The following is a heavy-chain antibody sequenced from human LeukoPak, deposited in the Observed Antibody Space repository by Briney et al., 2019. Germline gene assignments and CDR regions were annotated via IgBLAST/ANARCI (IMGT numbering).Heavy chain of an antibody. J-gene: IGHJ4*02. CDR3: ARASGITVVASSTYYFDY. Sequence: GGSLRLSCAASGFTFSDYYMSWIRQAPGKGLEWVSYISSSGSTIYYADSVKGRFTISRDNAKNSLYLQMNSLRAEDTAVCYCARASGITVVASSTYYFDYWGQGTLVTVSS. CDR1: GFTFSDYY. CDR2: ISSSGSTI. V-gene: IGHV3-11*04. D-gene: IGHD3-22*01.